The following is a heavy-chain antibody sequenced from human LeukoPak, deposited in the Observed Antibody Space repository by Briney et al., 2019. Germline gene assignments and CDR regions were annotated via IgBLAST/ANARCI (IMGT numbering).Heavy chain of an antibody. CDR3: VTATQPSGYFLH. D-gene: IGHD3-3*01. CDR2: ISVNNGST. J-gene: IGHJ1*01. CDR1: GYTFTGYY. Sequence: GASVKDSCKASGYTFTGYYMHWVRQAPGQSLEWMGSISVNNGSTNYAQSFQDRLTLTRDTSSNSACLELRMLRSDDTAIIYCVTATQPSGYFLHWGQGTLVTVSS. V-gene: IGHV1-2*02.